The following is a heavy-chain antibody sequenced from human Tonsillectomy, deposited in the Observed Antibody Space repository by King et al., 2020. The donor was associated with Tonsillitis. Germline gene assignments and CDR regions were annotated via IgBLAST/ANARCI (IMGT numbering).Heavy chain of an antibody. Sequence: VQLVESGGGVVQPGRSLRLSCAASGFTFSSYGMHWVRQAPGKGLEWVAVIWYDGSNKYYADSVKGRFTISRDNSTNTLYLQMNSLRAEDTAVYYCARGAAFSGQELTGWFDPWGQGTLVTVSS. J-gene: IGHJ5*02. D-gene: IGHD6-13*01. V-gene: IGHV3-33*08. CDR2: IWYDGSNK. CDR3: ARGAAFSGQELTGWFDP. CDR1: GFTFSSYG.